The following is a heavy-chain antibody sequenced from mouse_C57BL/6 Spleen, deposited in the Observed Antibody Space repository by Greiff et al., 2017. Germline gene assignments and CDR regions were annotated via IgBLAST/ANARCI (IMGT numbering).Heavy chain of an antibody. CDR3: ASYSNDEDAMDY. D-gene: IGHD2-12*01. CDR2: IDPSDSYT. Sequence: VQLQQPGAELVKPGASVKLSCKASGYTFTSYWMQWVKQRPGQGLEWIGEIDPSDSYTNYNQKFKGKATLTVDTSSSTAYMQLSSLTSEDSAVYYCASYSNDEDAMDYWGQGTSVTVSS. V-gene: IGHV1-50*01. J-gene: IGHJ4*01. CDR1: GYTFTSYW.